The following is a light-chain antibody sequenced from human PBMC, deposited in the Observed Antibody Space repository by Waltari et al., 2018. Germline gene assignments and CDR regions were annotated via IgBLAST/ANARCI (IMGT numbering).Light chain of an antibody. CDR1: QGISSY. J-gene: IGKJ1*01. CDR2: AAS. V-gene: IGKV1-8*01. Sequence: RMTQSPSSFSASTGDRVTINCRASQGISSYLAWYQQKPGKAPKLLIYAASNLQSGVPSRFSGSGSGTDFTLTVSSLQSEDFATYYCQQYYSYPRAFGQGTKVEIK. CDR3: QQYYSYPRA.